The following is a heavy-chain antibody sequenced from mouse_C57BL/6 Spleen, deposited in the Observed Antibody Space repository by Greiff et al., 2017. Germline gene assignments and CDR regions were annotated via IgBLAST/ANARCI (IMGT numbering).Heavy chain of an antibody. CDR2: IWSGGST. J-gene: IGHJ1*03. Sequence: VQGVESGPGLVQPSQSLSITCTVSGFSLTSYGVHWVRQSPGKGLEWLGVIWSGGSTDYNAAFISRLSISKDNSKSQVFFKMNSLQADDTAIYYCARGATVVASWYFDVWGTGTTVTVSS. D-gene: IGHD1-1*01. V-gene: IGHV2-2*01. CDR3: ARGATVVASWYFDV. CDR1: GFSLTSYG.